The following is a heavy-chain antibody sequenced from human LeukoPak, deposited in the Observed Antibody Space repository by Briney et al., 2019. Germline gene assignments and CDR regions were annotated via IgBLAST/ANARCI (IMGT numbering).Heavy chain of an antibody. D-gene: IGHD3-16*01. CDR2: IYSGGST. J-gene: IGHJ4*02. V-gene: IGHV3-53*01. Sequence: GGSLRLSCAASGFTVSSNYMSWVRQAPGKGLEWVSVIYSGGSTYDADSVKGRLTISRDNSKNMLYLQMNSLRAEDTAVYYCAGLGGSGTSPFDYWGQGTLVTVSS. CDR1: GFTVSSNY. CDR3: AGLGGSGTSPFDY.